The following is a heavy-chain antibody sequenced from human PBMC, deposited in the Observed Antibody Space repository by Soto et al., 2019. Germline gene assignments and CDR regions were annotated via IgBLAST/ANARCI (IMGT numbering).Heavy chain of an antibody. CDR2: IHSGST. J-gene: IGHJ4*02. D-gene: IGHD3-10*01. CDR1: GGSISSDY. Sequence: QVQLQESGPGLVRPSETLSLTCTVSGGSISSDYWNWIRQPPGKGLEWIGYIHSGSTNYNASLRSRVAISLDTSKNQFSLKLSSVPAADTAVYFCARHDGSRSTEYWGPGTLVTVSS. CDR3: ARHDGSRSTEY. V-gene: IGHV4-59*08.